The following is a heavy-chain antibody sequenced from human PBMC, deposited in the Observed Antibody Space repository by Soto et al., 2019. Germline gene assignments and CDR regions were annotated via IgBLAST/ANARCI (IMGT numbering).Heavy chain of an antibody. CDR3: ARDDEDYYYGMDV. CDR2: IYYSGST. Sequence: SSETLSLTCTVSGGSISSYYWSWIQQPPGKGLEWIGYIYYSGSTNYNPSLKSRVTISVDTSKNQFSLKLSSVTAADTAVYYCARDDEDYYYGMDVWGQGTTVTVSS. CDR1: GGSISSYY. V-gene: IGHV4-59*01. J-gene: IGHJ6*02.